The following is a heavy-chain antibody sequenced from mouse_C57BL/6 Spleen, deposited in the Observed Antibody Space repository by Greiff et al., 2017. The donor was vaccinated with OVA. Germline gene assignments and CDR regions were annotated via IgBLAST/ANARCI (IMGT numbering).Heavy chain of an antibody. D-gene: IGHD2-12*01. CDR1: GFTFSSYA. CDR3: ARDRYGYFDY. CDR2: ISDGGSYT. Sequence: EVKLMESGGGLVKPGGSLKLSCAASGFTFSSYAMSWVRQTPEKRLEWVATISDGGSYTYYPDNVKGRFTISRDNAKNNLYLQMSHLKSEDTAMYYCARDRYGYFDYWGQGTTLTVSS. V-gene: IGHV5-4*01. J-gene: IGHJ2*01.